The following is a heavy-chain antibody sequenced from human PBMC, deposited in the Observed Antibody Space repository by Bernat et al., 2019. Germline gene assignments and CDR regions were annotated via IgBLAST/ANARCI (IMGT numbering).Heavy chain of an antibody. Sequence: QVQLVESGEDVVQPGRSLRLSCAASGFTFSNYAMHWVRQAPGKGLEWVAVISSDGSNKYYADSVKGRFTISRDNSKNTLYLQMNRLTAEDTAVYYCARSFGDFYFEYWGQGTLVTVSS. J-gene: IGHJ4*02. V-gene: IGHV3-30*03. D-gene: IGHD4-17*01. CDR1: GFTFSNYA. CDR2: ISSDGSNK. CDR3: ARSFGDFYFEY.